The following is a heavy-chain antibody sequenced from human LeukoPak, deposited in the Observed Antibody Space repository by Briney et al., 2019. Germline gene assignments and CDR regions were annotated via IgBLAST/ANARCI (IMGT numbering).Heavy chain of an antibody. J-gene: IGHJ6*04. Sequence: GGSLRLSCAASGFTFSSFAMTWVRQAPGKGLEWVSAISGSGGTTYYADSVKGRFTISRDNSKNTLYLQLNSLRAEDTAVYYCAELGITMIGGVWGKGTTVTISS. CDR3: AELGITMIGGV. CDR2: ISGSGGTT. V-gene: IGHV3-23*01. D-gene: IGHD3-10*02. CDR1: GFTFSSFA.